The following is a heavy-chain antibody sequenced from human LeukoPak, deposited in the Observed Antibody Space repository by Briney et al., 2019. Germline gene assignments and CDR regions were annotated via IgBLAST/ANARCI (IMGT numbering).Heavy chain of an antibody. J-gene: IGHJ4*02. CDR3: ARSRYYYDSSGYYSLGYFDY. Sequence: ASVKVSCKASGYTFTGYYMHWVRQAPGQGLEWMGWINTNTGNPTYAQGFTGRFVFSLDTSVSTAYLQISSLKAEDTAVYYCARSRYYYDSSGYYSLGYFDYWGQGTLVTVSS. D-gene: IGHD3-22*01. CDR2: INTNTGNP. V-gene: IGHV7-4-1*02. CDR1: GYTFTGYY.